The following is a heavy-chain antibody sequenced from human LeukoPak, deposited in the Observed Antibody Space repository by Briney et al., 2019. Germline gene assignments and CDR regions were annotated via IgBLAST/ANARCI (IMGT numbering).Heavy chain of an antibody. CDR2: ISSSSGTI. J-gene: IGHJ4*02. D-gene: IGHD6-13*01. Sequence: PGGSLRLSCAASRFTFSSYHMNWVRQAPGKGLEWVSYISSSSGTIYYADSVKGRFTTSRDNAKNSLYLQMNNLRDEDTAVYYCARGGSSCFDSWGQGTLVTVSS. CDR1: RFTFSSYH. V-gene: IGHV3-48*02. CDR3: ARGGSSCFDS.